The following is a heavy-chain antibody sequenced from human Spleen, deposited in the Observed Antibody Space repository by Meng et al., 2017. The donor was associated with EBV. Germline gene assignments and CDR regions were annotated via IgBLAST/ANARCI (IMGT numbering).Heavy chain of an antibody. V-gene: IGHV1-69*13. Sequence: QVQLVQSGAEVKRPGASVRVSCKKTSGYTYTGYGINWVRQAPGEGLEWMGGIIPIFSTPHYAQKFQDRVTITADLSTSTAYMELSSLTSEDTAMYFCASESPDRFIDPWGQGTLGIVSS. CDR2: IIPIFSTP. D-gene: IGHD3-10*01. CDR3: ASESPDRFIDP. CDR1: GYTYTGYG. J-gene: IGHJ5*02.